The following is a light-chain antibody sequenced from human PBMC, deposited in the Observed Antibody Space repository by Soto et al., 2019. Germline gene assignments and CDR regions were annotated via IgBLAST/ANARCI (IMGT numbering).Light chain of an antibody. CDR3: QQYGSSPYT. Sequence: EIVLTQSPGTLSLSPGERATLSCRASQSVSSYLAWYQQKPGQAPRLLIYGASSRATGIPDRFSGSGPGTDFTLTISRLEPEDFAVYYCQQYGSSPYTFGQGTKLEIK. V-gene: IGKV3-20*01. J-gene: IGKJ2*01. CDR1: QSVSSY. CDR2: GAS.